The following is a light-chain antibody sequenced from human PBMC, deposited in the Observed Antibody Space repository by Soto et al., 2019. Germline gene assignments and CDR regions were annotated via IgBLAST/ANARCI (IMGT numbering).Light chain of an antibody. CDR2: DVT. Sequence: QSVLAQPASVSGSPGQSITISCTGTSSDVGAYNYVSWYHQHHPGNAPELIIYDVTDRPSGVSTRFSGSKSGNTASLTISGLQAEDEGDYYCSSYTTIKTVIFGGGTKVTVL. CDR1: SSDVGAYNY. V-gene: IGLV2-14*01. J-gene: IGLJ2*01. CDR3: SSYTTIKTVI.